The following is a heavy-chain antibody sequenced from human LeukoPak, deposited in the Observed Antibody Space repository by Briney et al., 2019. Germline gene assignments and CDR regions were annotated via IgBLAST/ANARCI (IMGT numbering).Heavy chain of an antibody. CDR2: IYSGGNI. Sequence: GGSLRLSCVVSGFTVSNNFMTWVRQAPGKGLEWVSLIYSGGNIYYADSVKGRFTISRDGSKNTLYLQMNSLRAEDTAVYYCARDPGAAAGNLWSWGQGNLVTVSS. CDR1: GFTVSNNF. V-gene: IGHV3-66*01. CDR3: ARDPGAAAGNLWS. D-gene: IGHD6-13*01. J-gene: IGHJ5*02.